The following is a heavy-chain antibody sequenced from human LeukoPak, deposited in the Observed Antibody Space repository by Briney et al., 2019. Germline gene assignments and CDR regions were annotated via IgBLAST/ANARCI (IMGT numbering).Heavy chain of an antibody. CDR3: ARSPTVVTGYYFDY. J-gene: IGHJ4*02. V-gene: IGHV1-69*13. CDR2: IIPIFGTA. D-gene: IGHD4-23*01. CDR1: GGTFSSYA. Sequence: ASVKVSCKASGGTFSSYAISWVRQAPGQGLEWMGGIIPIFGTANYAQKFQGRVTITADESTSTAYMELSSLRSEDTAVYYCARSPTVVTGYYFDYWGQGTLVTVSS.